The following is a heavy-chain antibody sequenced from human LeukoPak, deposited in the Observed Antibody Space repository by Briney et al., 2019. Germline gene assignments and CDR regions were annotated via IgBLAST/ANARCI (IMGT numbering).Heavy chain of an antibody. Sequence: GGSLRLSCAASGFAFSSYGMHSVRQAPGKGLEWVAVISYDGSNKYYADSVKGRFTISRDNSKNTLYLQMNSLRAEDTAVYYCSSGWSLDYWGQGTLVTVSS. CDR1: GFAFSSYG. J-gene: IGHJ4*02. V-gene: IGHV3-30*03. CDR3: SSGWSLDY. CDR2: ISYDGSNK. D-gene: IGHD6-19*01.